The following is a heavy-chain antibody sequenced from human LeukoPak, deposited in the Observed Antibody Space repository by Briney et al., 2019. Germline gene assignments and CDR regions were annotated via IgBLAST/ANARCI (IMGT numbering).Heavy chain of an antibody. D-gene: IGHD3-10*01. V-gene: IGHV3-23*01. CDR3: GEERAYCYYAVNFDDY. Sequence: GGSLRLSCAASGFTFSSYAMSWVRQAPGKGLEWVSAISGSGGSTYYADSVKGRFTISRDNTKNTLYLQMNSLRAEDTAVYYCGEERAYCYYAVNFDDYWHRAMLVTVSS. CDR2: ISGSGGST. J-gene: IGHJ4*02. CDR1: GFTFSSYA.